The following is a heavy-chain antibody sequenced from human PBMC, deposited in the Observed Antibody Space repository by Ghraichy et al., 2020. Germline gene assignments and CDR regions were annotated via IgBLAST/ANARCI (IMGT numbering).Heavy chain of an antibody. V-gene: IGHV4-59*01. J-gene: IGHJ6*02. CDR3: ARGSPPHPQLGVHYYYGMDV. CDR2: IYYSGST. Sequence: GSLRLSCTVSGGSISSYYWSWIRQPPGKGLEWIGYIYYSGSTNYNPSLKSRVTISVDTSKNQFSLKLSSVTAADTAVYYCARGSPPHPQLGVHYYYGMDVWGQGTTVTVSS. D-gene: IGHD3-10*01. CDR1: GGSISSYY.